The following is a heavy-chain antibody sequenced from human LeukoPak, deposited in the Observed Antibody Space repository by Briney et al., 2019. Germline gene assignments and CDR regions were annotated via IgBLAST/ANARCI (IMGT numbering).Heavy chain of an antibody. D-gene: IGHD6-19*01. CDR2: LVYDERS. CDR1: GFPFSSYG. V-gene: IGHV3-33*05. J-gene: IGHJ4*02. CDR3: ARDLSAAFDF. Sequence: GRTLRLSCAASGFPFSSYGMHWVRQAPGKGLEWVARLVYDERSDYANSVKGRFSISGDNSKNTLFLDMSDLRVEDTAVYYCARDLSAAFDFWGQGVLVTVSS.